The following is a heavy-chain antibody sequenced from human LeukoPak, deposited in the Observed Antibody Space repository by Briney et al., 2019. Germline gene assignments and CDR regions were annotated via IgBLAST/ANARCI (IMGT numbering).Heavy chain of an antibody. V-gene: IGHV1-18*01. CDR1: GYTFTSYG. CDR2: ISTYNYNT. D-gene: IGHD5-18*01. J-gene: IGHJ4*02. Sequence: GASVTLSCKTSGYTFTSYGVSWVRQAPGQRLEWMGWISTYNYNTNYAQKFRGRVTLTKDTSTSTVYMELRSLRFDDTAIYYCARQVDTSMALPDYWGQGTLVTLFS. CDR3: ARQVDTSMALPDY.